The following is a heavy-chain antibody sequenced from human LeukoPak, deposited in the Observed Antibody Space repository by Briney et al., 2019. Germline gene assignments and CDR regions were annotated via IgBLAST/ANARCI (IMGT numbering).Heavy chain of an antibody. CDR2: IRSKANSYAT. CDR1: GFTFSGSA. CDR3: TRHYDAITGAFDI. J-gene: IGHJ3*02. D-gene: IGHD1-20*01. Sequence: GGSLRLSCAASGFTFSGSAMHWVRQASGKGLEWVGRIRSKANSYATAYAAWVEGRFTISRDDSKNTAYLQMNSLKTEDTAVYYCTRHYDAITGAFDIWGQGTMVTVSS. V-gene: IGHV3-73*01.